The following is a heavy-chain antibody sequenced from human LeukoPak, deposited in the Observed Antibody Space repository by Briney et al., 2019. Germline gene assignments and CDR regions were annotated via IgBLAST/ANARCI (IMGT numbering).Heavy chain of an antibody. J-gene: IGHJ4*02. CDR3: ARHYSRDVGFDY. D-gene: IGHD3-22*01. CDR2: IHYSGSS. Sequence: KTSETLSLTCSVSGGSISRDYWSWIRQSPGKGLEWIGYIHYSGSSNYNPSLKSRVTISVDTSKNQSSLKLSSVTAADTAIYYCARHYSRDVGFDYWGRGTRVTVSS. CDR1: GGSISRDY. V-gene: IGHV4-59*08.